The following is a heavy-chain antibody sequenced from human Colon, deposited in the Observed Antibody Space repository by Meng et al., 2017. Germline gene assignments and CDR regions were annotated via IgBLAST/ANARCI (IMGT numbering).Heavy chain of an antibody. CDR3: ARGAPTSPFDY. Sequence: GSLRLSCSVSGYSIGSGYYWGWIRQPPGKGLEWIGSIYHGGNIDYNPSLKSRVTVSLDTSKNQFSLNVTSVTAADTAVYYCARGAPTSPFDYWGPGTVVTVSS. CDR2: IYHGGNI. V-gene: IGHV4-38-2*02. D-gene: IGHD2-2*01. J-gene: IGHJ4*02. CDR1: GYSIGSGYY.